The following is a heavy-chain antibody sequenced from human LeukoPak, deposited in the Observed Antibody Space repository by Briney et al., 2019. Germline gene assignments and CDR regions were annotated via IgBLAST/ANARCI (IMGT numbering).Heavy chain of an antibody. CDR3: ASINRGYSGYDSQFDY. CDR2: VNPSSGST. CDR1: GYTFTSYY. Sequence: GASVKVSCKASGYTFTSYYMHWVRQAPGQGLEWMGIVNPSSGSTTYAQNFQGRVTMTRDTSTSTVYMELSSLRSEDTAVYYCASINRGYSGYDSQFDYWGQGTLVTVSS. J-gene: IGHJ4*02. V-gene: IGHV1-46*01. D-gene: IGHD5-12*01.